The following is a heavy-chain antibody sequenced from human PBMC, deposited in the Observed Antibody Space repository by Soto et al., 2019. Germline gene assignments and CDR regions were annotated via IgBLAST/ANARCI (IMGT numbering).Heavy chain of an antibody. Sequence: GGSLRLSCAASGFTFSSYEMNWVRQAPGKGLEWVSYISSSGSTIYYADSVKGRFTISRDNAKNSLYLQMNSLRAEDTAVYYCARSGYSYGADYWGQGTLVTVYS. D-gene: IGHD5-18*01. CDR2: ISSSGSTI. CDR3: ARSGYSYGADY. J-gene: IGHJ4*02. V-gene: IGHV3-48*03. CDR1: GFTFSSYE.